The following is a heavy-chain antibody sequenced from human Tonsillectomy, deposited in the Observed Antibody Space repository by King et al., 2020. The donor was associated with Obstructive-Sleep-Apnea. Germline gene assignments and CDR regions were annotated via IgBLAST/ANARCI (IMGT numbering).Heavy chain of an antibody. Sequence: QLQESGPGLVKPSETLSLTCTVSGGSISDYYWNWIRQPPGKGLEWIGYIFYSGTTNYNPSLKSRVTISVDTSKNQFSLKLSSVTAADTAIYYCARRAVVTPSAAFDIWGQGTTVTVSS. D-gene: IGHD4-23*01. J-gene: IGHJ3*02. CDR2: IFYSGTT. V-gene: IGHV4-59*08. CDR1: GGSISDYY. CDR3: ARRAVVTPSAAFDI.